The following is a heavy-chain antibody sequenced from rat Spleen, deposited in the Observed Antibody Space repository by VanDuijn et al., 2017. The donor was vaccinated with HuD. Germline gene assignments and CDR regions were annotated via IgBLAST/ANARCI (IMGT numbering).Heavy chain of an antibody. J-gene: IGHJ1*01. D-gene: IGHD1-11*01. CDR2: ISYEGSST. CDR3: ARHPTTEVIVFWYFDF. V-gene: IGHV5-22*01. Sequence: EVQLVESGGGLVQPGRSLKLSCEASGFTFSSFAMAWVRQDQKKGLEWVASISYEGSSTYYGDSVKGRFTFSRDNAKNTLYLQMNSLRSDDTATYYCARHPTTEVIVFWYFDFWGPGTMVTVSS. CDR1: GFTFSSFA.